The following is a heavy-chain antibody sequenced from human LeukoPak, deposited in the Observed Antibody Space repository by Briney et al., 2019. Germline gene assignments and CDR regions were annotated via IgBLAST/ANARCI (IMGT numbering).Heavy chain of an antibody. J-gene: IGHJ4*02. V-gene: IGHV1-69*05. D-gene: IGHD2-2*01. CDR3: AAPYCSSTSCPYIWGIDY. Sequence: GASVKVSCKASGGTFSSYAISWVRQAPGQGLEWMGGIIPIFGTANYAQKFQGRVTITTDESTSTAYMELSSLRSEDTAVYYCAAPYCSSTSCPYIWGIDYWGQGTLVTVSS. CDR1: GGTFSSYA. CDR2: IIPIFGTA.